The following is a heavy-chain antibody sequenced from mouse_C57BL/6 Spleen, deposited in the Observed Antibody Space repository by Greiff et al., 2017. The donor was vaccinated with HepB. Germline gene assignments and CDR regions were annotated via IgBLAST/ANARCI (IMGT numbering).Heavy chain of an antibody. J-gene: IGHJ4*01. CDR1: GFSLTSYG. V-gene: IGHV2-2*01. D-gene: IGHD4-1*01. CDR3: ARNWARDYAMDY. Sequence: VQLQQSGPGLVQPSQSLSITCTVSGFSLTSYGVHWVRQSPGKGLEWLGVIWSGGSTDYNAAIISRLTISKDNSKSQVFFKMNSLQADDTAIYYCARNWARDYAMDYWGQGTSVTVSS. CDR2: IWSGGST.